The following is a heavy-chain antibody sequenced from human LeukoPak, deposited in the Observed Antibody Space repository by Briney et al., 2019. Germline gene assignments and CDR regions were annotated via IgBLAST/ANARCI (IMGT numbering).Heavy chain of an antibody. CDR1: GGSISSSSYY. CDR3: ASIKPRITIFGVVIFDYFDY. Sequence: SETLSLTCTVSGGSISSSSYYWGWIRQPPGKGLEWIGSIYYSGSTYYNPSLKSRVTISVDTSKNQFSLKLSSVTAADTAVYYCASIKPRITIFGVVIFDYFDYWGQGTLVTVSS. D-gene: IGHD3-3*01. J-gene: IGHJ4*02. CDR2: IYYSGST. V-gene: IGHV4-39*01.